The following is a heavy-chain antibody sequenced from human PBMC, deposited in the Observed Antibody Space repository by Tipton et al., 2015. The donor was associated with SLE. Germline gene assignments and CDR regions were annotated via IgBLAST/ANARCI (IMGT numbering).Heavy chain of an antibody. Sequence: SLRLSCAASGFSFSNYAMSSVRQAPGKGLVWVSEIDPDGSRTNYADYVEGRFTISRDNAKNTLSLQMNSLRVDDTGVYYCASLSAPSDYWGQGTLVTVSS. J-gene: IGHJ4*02. CDR3: ASLSAPSDY. CDR1: GFSFSNYA. V-gene: IGHV3-74*01. CDR2: IDPDGSRT.